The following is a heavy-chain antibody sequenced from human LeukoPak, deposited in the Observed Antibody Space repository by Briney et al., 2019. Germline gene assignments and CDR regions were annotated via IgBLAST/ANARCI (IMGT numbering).Heavy chain of an antibody. J-gene: IGHJ3*02. Sequence: ASVKVSCKASGYTFTGYYMHWVRQAPGQGLEWMGRINPNSGGTNYAQKFHGRVTMTRDTSISTAYMELSRLRSDDTAVYYCATPSLRGVDDAFDIWGQGTMVTVSS. CDR2: INPNSGGT. CDR1: GYTFTGYY. CDR3: ATPSLRGVDDAFDI. V-gene: IGHV1-2*06. D-gene: IGHD3-10*01.